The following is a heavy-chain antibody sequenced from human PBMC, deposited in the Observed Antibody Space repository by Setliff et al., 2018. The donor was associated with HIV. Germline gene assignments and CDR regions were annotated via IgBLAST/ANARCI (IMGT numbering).Heavy chain of an antibody. CDR3: ARTRGYCSATSCYALRGPDY. V-gene: IGHV4-59*12. D-gene: IGHD2-2*01. J-gene: IGHJ4*02. Sequence: SETLSLTCSVSGVSMTNNYWTWIRQSPGKGLEWIGYVHYSGNTRYNPSLKSRLTMSVDTSKNQFSLKLSSVTAADTAVYYCARTRGYCSATSCYALRGPDYWGQGTLVTVSS. CDR2: VHYSGNT. CDR1: GVSMTNNY.